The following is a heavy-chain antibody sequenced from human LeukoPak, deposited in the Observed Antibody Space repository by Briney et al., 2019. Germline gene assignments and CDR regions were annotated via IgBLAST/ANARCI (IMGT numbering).Heavy chain of an antibody. CDR1: GFTVSSNY. CDR3: AREGSYGGSTMWYFDY. J-gene: IGHJ4*02. V-gene: IGHV3-53*01. CDR2: VYSGGTI. Sequence: GGSLRLSCAASGFTVSSNYMAWVRQAPGKGLEWVSVVYSGGTIYYADSVKGRFTISRDNSKNTLYLQMNSLRAEDTAVYYCAREGSYGGSTMWYFDYWGQGTLVTVSS. D-gene: IGHD2-2*01.